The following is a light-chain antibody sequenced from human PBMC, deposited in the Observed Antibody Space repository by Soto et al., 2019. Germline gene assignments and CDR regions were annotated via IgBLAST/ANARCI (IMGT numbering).Light chain of an antibody. CDR1: QSVSSSS. J-gene: IGKJ2*01. Sequence: EIVLTQSPATLSLSPGERATLSCRASQSVSSSSLACHQQKPGQATRLLIYGAYSRATGMPDRFSGSGCGTDFTLTSSRLEPEDFAVYYCQQDSSLPRTFGEGTMREIK. CDR2: GAY. CDR3: QQDSSLPRT. V-gene: IGKV3-20*01.